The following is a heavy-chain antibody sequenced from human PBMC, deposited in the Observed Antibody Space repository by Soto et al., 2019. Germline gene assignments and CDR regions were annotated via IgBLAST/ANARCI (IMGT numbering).Heavy chain of an antibody. D-gene: IGHD2-8*01. V-gene: IGHV3-7*01. CDR1: GFTFSSYW. CDR3: ARVPRSYCTNGVCYSRYWYFDL. CDR2: IKQDGSEK. J-gene: IGHJ2*01. Sequence: GGSLRLSCAASGFTFSSYWMSWVRQAPGKGLEWVANIKQDGSEKYYVDSGKGRFTISRDNAKNSLYLQMNSLRAEDTAVYYCARVPRSYCTNGVCYSRYWYFDLWGRGTLVTVSS.